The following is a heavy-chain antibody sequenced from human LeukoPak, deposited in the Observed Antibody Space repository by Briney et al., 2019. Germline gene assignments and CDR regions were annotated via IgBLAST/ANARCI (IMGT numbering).Heavy chain of an antibody. CDR1: GGSISSYY. V-gene: IGHV4-59*01. CDR3: ARDLRVTMIRGVIITHNWFDP. J-gene: IGHJ5*02. Sequence: SETLSLTCTVPGGSISSYYWSWIRQPPGKGLEWIGHIYYSGSTNYNPSLKSRVTISVDTSKNQFSLKLSSVTAADTAVYYCARDLRVTMIRGVIITHNWFDPWGQGTLVTVSS. CDR2: IYYSGST. D-gene: IGHD3-10*01.